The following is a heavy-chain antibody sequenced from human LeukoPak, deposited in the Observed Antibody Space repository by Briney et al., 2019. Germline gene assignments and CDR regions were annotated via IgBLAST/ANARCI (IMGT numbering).Heavy chain of an antibody. CDR3: ARGGSGWPIDY. CDR2: VNPNNGNT. Sequence: GASVKVSCKASGYTFTSFDINWVRQATGQGLEWMGWVNPNNGNTAYAQRFQGRVTVTTNTSINTAYMELSSLRSDDTAVYYCARGGSGWPIDYWGQGSLVTVSS. CDR1: GYTFTSFD. D-gene: IGHD6-19*01. J-gene: IGHJ4*02. V-gene: IGHV1-8*01.